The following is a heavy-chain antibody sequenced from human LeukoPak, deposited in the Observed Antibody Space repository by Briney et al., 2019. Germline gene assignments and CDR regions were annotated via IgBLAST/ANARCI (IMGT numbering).Heavy chain of an antibody. D-gene: IGHD3-22*01. CDR1: VATFSIYA. CDR3: ESGSYYDSSGYYYIEYFQH. V-gene: IGHV1-69*13. CDR2: IIPIFGTA. Sequence: ASVKVSRKGSVATFSIYAISFVRQAPGQGLEWRGGIIPIFGTANYAQKVQDRGTITSYESTTTAYMYRCSLKTVNTAVYYCESGSYYDSSGYYYIEYFQHWGKGAMVTASS. J-gene: IGHJ1*01.